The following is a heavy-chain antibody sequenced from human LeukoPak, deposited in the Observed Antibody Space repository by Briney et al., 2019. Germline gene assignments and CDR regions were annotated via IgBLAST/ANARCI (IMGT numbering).Heavy chain of an antibody. J-gene: IGHJ4*02. Sequence: GGSLRLSCAASGFTFSSYSMNWVRQAPGKGLEWVSAISGDSRYIYYADSVRGRFTISRDNSKNTLYLQMNSLRAEDTALYYCASTSGWSNYFDYWGQGTLVTVSS. CDR3: ASTSGWSNYFDY. D-gene: IGHD6-19*01. CDR1: GFTFSSYS. CDR2: ISGDSRYI. V-gene: IGHV3-21*01.